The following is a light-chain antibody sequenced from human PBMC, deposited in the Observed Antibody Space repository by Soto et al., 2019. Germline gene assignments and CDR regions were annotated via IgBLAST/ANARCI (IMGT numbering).Light chain of an antibody. Sequence: QTVVPQPPSASGTPGQRVTISCSGTSSNIGSNFVYWYQHLPGTAPKLLIYRNNQRPSGVPDRFSGSKSGTSASLAISGLRSEDEAAYFCAAWDDSLSVPVFGGGTQLTVL. V-gene: IGLV1-47*01. CDR1: SSNIGSNF. J-gene: IGLJ7*01. CDR2: RNN. CDR3: AAWDDSLSVPV.